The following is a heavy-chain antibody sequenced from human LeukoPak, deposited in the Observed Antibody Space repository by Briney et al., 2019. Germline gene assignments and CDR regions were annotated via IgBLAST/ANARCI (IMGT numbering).Heavy chain of an antibody. V-gene: IGHV3-23*01. CDR3: AKEVHYYGSGNFDY. CDR2: ISGSGGST. D-gene: IGHD3-10*01. CDR1: GFTFSSYG. J-gene: IGHJ4*02. Sequence: GGSLRLSCAASGFTFSSYGMHWVRQAPGKGLEWVSAISGSGGSTYYADSVKGRFTISRDNSKNTLYLQMNSLRAEDTAVYYCAKEVHYYGSGNFDYWGQGTLVTVSS.